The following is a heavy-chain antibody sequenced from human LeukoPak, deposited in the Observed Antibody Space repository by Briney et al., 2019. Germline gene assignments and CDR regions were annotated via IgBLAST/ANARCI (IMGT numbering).Heavy chain of an antibody. CDR3: ARVSYDFWSGYYYFDY. D-gene: IGHD3-3*01. J-gene: IGHJ4*02. CDR2: IYHSGST. CDR1: GGSISSYY. V-gene: IGHV4-59*01. Sequence: SSETLSLTCTVSGGSISSYYWSWVRQPPGKGLEWIGFIYHSGSTNYNPSLKSRVTISVDTSKNQFSLKLRSVTAADTAVYYCARVSYDFWSGYYYFDYWGQGTLVTVSS.